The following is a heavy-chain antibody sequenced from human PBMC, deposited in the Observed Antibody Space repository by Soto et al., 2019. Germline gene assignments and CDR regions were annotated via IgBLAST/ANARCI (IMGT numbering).Heavy chain of an antibody. CDR2: IYSGGST. Sequence: EVQLVESGGGLIQPGGSLRLSCAASGFTVSSNYMSWVRQAPGKGLEGVSVIYSGGSTYYADSVKGRFTISRDNSKNTLYLQMNSLRAEDTAVYYCAREDSSGYYEYYFDYWGQGTLVTVSS. CDR3: AREDSSGYYEYYFDY. V-gene: IGHV3-53*01. D-gene: IGHD3-22*01. J-gene: IGHJ4*02. CDR1: GFTVSSNY.